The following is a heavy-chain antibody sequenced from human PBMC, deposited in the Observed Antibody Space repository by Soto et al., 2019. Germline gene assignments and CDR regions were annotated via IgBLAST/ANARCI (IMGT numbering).Heavy chain of an antibody. J-gene: IGHJ4*02. V-gene: IGHV3-30*18. CDR1: GSTFRSYG. D-gene: IGHD3-22*01. CDR2: ISYDGSNK. CDR3: AKGTYYHDSTGYYVFDY. Sequence: GGSLRLSCAASGSTFRSYGMHWVRQAPGKGLEWVAAISYDGSNKNYVDSVKGRFTISRDNSENTLYLQMNSLRAEDAAVYYCAKGTYYHDSTGYYVFDYWGQGTLVTVSS.